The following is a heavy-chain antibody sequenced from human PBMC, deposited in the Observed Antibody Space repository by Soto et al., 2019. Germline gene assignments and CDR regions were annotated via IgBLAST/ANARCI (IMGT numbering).Heavy chain of an antibody. CDR1: GYTFTSYA. J-gene: IGHJ4*02. CDR2: INAGNGNT. CDR3: ARSIVVVTALGY. D-gene: IGHD2-21*02. V-gene: IGHV1-3*05. Sequence: QVQLVQSGAEEKKPGASVKVSCKASGYTFTSYAMHWVRQAPGQRLEWMGWINAGNGNTKYSQKFQGRVTTTRDTSASTAYMELSSLRSEDTAVYYCARSIVVVTALGYWGLGTLVTVSS.